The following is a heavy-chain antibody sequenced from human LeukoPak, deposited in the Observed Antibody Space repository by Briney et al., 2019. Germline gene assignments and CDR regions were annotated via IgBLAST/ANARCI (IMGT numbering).Heavy chain of an antibody. J-gene: IGHJ6*03. CDR1: GLSFSNYW. Sequence: PGGSLRLSCAVSGLSFSNYWMHWVRQAPGKGLVWVARTNLHGTTVDYADSVKGRFTISRDNAKNTLFLQMNSLRAEDTAVYYCASLTHSYYYDTRGYYSYYYMDVWGKGTTVTVSS. CDR2: TNLHGTTV. V-gene: IGHV3-74*01. CDR3: ASLTHSYYYDTRGYYSYYYMDV. D-gene: IGHD3-22*01.